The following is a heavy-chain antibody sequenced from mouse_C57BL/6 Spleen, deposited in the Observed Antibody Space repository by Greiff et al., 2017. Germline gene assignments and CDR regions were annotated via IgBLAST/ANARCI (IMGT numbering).Heavy chain of an antibody. CDR2: IYPGDGDT. J-gene: IGHJ1*03. Sequence: QVQLQQSGPELVKPGASVKISCKASGYAFSSSWMNWVKQRPGKGLEWIGRIYPGDGDTNYNGKFKGKATLTADKSSSTAYMQLSSLTSEDSAVYFCARFDTTVASYWYFDVWGTGTTVTVSS. CDR1: GYAFSSSW. CDR3: ARFDTTVASYWYFDV. D-gene: IGHD1-1*01. V-gene: IGHV1-82*01.